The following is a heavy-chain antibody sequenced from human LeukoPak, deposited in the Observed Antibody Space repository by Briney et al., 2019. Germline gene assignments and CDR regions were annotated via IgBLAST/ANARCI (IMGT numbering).Heavy chain of an antibody. CDR3: TRELPREVTLDY. CDR1: GFTFISYG. V-gene: IGHV3-74*01. Sequence: GGSLRLSCAASGFTFISYGMQWVRQAPGKGLVWVSRINTDGSSTSYADSVKGRFTVSRDNAKNTVDLQVNSLRAEDTAVYFCTRELPREVTLDYWGQGTLVTVSS. J-gene: IGHJ4*01. CDR2: INTDGSST. D-gene: IGHD2-21*02.